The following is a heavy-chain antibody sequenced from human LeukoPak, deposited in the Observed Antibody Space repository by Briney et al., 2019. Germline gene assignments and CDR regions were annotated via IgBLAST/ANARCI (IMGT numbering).Heavy chain of an antibody. CDR2: INPNSGGT. CDR3: ARVPGSSSNRDNWFDP. J-gene: IGHJ5*02. Sequence: GASVKVSCKASGYTFTGYYMHWVRQAPGQGLEWMGWINPNSGGTNYAQKFQGWVTMTRDTSISTAYMELSRLRSDDTAVYYCARVPGSSSNRDNWFDPWGQGTLVTVSS. CDR1: GYTFTGYY. D-gene: IGHD6-6*01. V-gene: IGHV1-2*04.